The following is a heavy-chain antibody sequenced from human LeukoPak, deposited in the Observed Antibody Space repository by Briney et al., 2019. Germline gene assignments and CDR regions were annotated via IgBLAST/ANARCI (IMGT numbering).Heavy chain of an antibody. Sequence: SETLSLTCTVSGGSISSYYWTWIRQPPGKGLEWIGYISYSGSTNYNPSLKSRVTISEDTSKTQFSLKLSSVTAADTAVYYCARDTRGYSGYVSTFYFDYWGQGTLVTVSS. V-gene: IGHV4-59*12. CDR1: GGSISSYY. CDR3: ARDTRGYSGYVSTFYFDY. D-gene: IGHD5-12*01. CDR2: ISYSGST. J-gene: IGHJ4*02.